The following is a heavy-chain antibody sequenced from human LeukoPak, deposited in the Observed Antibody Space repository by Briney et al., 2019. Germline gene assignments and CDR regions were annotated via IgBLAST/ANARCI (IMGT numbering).Heavy chain of an antibody. D-gene: IGHD1-26*01. CDR2: ISSSSSYI. CDR3: ARDIRATIDY. Sequence: GGSLRLSCAASGFTFSSYSMNWVRQAPGKGLEWGSSISSSSSYIYYADSVKGRFTISRDNAKNSLYLQMNSLRAEDTAVYYCARDIRATIDYWGQGTLVTVSS. V-gene: IGHV3-21*01. CDR1: GFTFSSYS. J-gene: IGHJ4*02.